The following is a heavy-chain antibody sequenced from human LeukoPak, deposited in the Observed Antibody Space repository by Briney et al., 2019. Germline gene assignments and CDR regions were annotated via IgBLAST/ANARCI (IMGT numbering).Heavy chain of an antibody. CDR3: ARLRNDILTGYENYYFDY. V-gene: IGHV4-59*01. J-gene: IGHJ4*02. D-gene: IGHD3-9*01. Sequence: SETLSLTCAVYGGSFSGYLWTWIRQSPGKGLEWIGYIYYSGSTNYNPSLKSRVTISVDTSKNQFSLKLSSVTAADTAVYYCARLRNDILTGYENYYFDYWGQGTLVTVSS. CDR2: IYYSGST. CDR1: GGSFSGYL.